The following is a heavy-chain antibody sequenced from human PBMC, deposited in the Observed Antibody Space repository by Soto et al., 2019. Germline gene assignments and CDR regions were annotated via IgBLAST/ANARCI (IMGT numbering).Heavy chain of an antibody. Sequence: SGPTLVNPTQTLTLTCTFSGFSPSTSGMSVSWNRQPPGKALEWLARIDWDDDKYYSTSLKTRLTISKDTSKNQVVLTMSNMDPVDTATYYCARKRFNGRYFDYWGQGTLVTVSS. CDR1: GFSPSTSGMS. CDR3: ARKRFNGRYFDY. CDR2: IDWDDDK. V-gene: IGHV2-70*11. J-gene: IGHJ4*02. D-gene: IGHD1-26*01.